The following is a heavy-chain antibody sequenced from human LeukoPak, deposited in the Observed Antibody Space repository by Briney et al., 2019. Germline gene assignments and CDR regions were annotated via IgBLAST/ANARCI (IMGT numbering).Heavy chain of an antibody. CDR2: IGTAGDT. Sequence: GGSLRLSCAASGFTFSSYDMHWVRQATGKGLEWVSAIGTAGDTYYPGPVKGRFTISRENAKSTLCLQMNSLRAEDTAVYYCAKQLGYCSDGSCYFPYWGQGTLVTVSS. CDR3: AKQLGYCSDGSCYFPY. D-gene: IGHD2-15*01. J-gene: IGHJ4*02. CDR1: GFTFSSYD. V-gene: IGHV3-13*01.